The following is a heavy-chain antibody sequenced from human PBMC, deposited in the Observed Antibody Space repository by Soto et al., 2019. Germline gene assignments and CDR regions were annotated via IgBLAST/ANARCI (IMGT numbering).Heavy chain of an antibody. CDR1: GYTFTSYD. V-gene: IGHV1-8*01. CDR3: ASEDTAAAGTFDP. J-gene: IGHJ5*02. Sequence: ASVKLSCKASGYTFTSYDINWVRQATGQGLEWMGWMNPNSGNTGYAQKFQGRVTMTRNTSIGTAYMELSSLRSEDTAVYYCASEDTAAAGTFDPWGQGTLVTVSS. D-gene: IGHD6-13*01. CDR2: MNPNSGNT.